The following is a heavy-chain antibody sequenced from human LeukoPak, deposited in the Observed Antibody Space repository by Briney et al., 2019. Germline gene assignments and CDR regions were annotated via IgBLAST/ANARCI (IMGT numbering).Heavy chain of an antibody. CDR3: AKDWTGYSYGYGSGYFDY. Sequence: GGSLRLSCAASGFTFSNFAMHWVRQAPGKGLEWVAAMSNDGSNKYYADSVEGRFTISRDNSKKTLFLQMNSLRAEDTAVYYCAKDWTGYSYGYGSGYFDYWGQGTLVTVSS. CDR2: MSNDGSNK. V-gene: IGHV3-30-3*01. J-gene: IGHJ4*02. D-gene: IGHD5-18*01. CDR1: GFTFSNFA.